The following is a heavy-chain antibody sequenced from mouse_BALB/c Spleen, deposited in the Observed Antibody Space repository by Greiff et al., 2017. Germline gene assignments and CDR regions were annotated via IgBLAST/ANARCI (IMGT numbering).Heavy chain of an antibody. D-gene: IGHD2-3*01. Sequence: GGGLVQPKGSLKLSCAASGFTFNTYAMNWVRQAPGKGLEWVARIRSKSNNYATYYADSVKDRFTISRDDSQSMLYLQMNNLKTEDTAMYYCVRLYDGYYDYAMDYWGQGTSVTVSS. CDR2: IRSKSNNYAT. CDR3: VRLYDGYYDYAMDY. V-gene: IGHV10-1*02. J-gene: IGHJ4*01. CDR1: GFTFNTYA.